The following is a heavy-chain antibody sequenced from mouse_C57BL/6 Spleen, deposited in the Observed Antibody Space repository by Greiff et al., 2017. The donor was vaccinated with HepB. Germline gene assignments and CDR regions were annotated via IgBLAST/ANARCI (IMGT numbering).Heavy chain of an antibody. J-gene: IGHJ2*01. Sequence: QVQLKQPGAELVKPGASVKMSCKASGYTFTSYWITWVKQRPGQGLEWIGDIYPGSGSTNYNEKFKSKATLTVDTSSSTAYMQLSSLTSEDSAVYYCAREKASTMITTRYFDYWGQGTTLTVSS. D-gene: IGHD2-4*01. CDR2: IYPGSGST. V-gene: IGHV1-55*01. CDR1: GYTFTSYW. CDR3: AREKASTMITTRYFDY.